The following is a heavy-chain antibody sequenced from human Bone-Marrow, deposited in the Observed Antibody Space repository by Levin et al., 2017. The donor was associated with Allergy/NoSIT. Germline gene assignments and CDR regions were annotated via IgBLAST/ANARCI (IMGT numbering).Heavy chain of an antibody. V-gene: IGHV4-39*07. J-gene: IGHJ4*02. CDR1: GYSISGNTYY. D-gene: IGHD2-2*01. CDR3: ASHHCTSATCSALLFDS. Sequence: PSETLSLTCTVSGYSISGNTYYWGWIRQPPGKGLEWIGSINHSGSTYYNPSLQSRVTMSVDTSKNQFSLKMNSVTAADTAMYYCASHHCTSATCSALLFDSWGQGTLVTVSS. CDR2: INHSGST.